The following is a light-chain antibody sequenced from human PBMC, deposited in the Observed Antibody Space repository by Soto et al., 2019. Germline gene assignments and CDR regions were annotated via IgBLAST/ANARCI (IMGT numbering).Light chain of an antibody. CDR1: SSDVGGYNY. CDR2: DVT. CDR3: CSYAGSYTLV. Sequence: QSVLTQPRSVSGSPGQSVTISCTGTSSDVGGYNYVSWYQHHPGKAPKVMIYDVTKRPSGVPDRFSGSKSGNTASLTISGLQAEDEAEYYCCSYAGSYTLVFGGGTKLTVL. J-gene: IGLJ3*02. V-gene: IGLV2-11*01.